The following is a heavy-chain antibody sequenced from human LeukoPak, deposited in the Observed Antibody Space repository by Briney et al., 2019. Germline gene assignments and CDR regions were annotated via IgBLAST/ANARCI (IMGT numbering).Heavy chain of an antibody. J-gene: IGHJ6*03. Sequence: ASVKVSCKASGHTFTGYYIHWVRQAPGQGLEWMGWINPNSGGTNYAQKFQGRVTMTRDTSITTAYMELSSLTSADTAVYFCARSAEHCNNGVCFTDYYMDVWGKGTTVTVSS. CDR1: GHTFTGYY. CDR3: ARSAEHCNNGVCFTDYYMDV. D-gene: IGHD2-8*01. CDR2: INPNSGGT. V-gene: IGHV1-2*02.